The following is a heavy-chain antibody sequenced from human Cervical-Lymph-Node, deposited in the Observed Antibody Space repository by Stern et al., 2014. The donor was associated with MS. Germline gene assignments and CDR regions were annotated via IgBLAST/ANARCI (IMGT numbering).Heavy chain of an antibody. Sequence: QLQLQESGPGLVKPSETLSLTCTVSGGSISSSSYYWGWIRQPPGKGLEWIGSIYYSGSTYYNPSLKSRVTISVDTSKNQFSLKLTSVTAADTAVYYCAVVAATRIDYWGQGTLVTVSS. D-gene: IGHD2-15*01. V-gene: IGHV4-39*01. CDR2: IYYSGST. J-gene: IGHJ4*02. CDR3: AVVAATRIDY. CDR1: GGSISSSSYY.